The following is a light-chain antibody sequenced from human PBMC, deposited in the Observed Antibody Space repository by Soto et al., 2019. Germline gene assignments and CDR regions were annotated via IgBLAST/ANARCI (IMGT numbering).Light chain of an antibody. CDR3: CSYAGSSTPV. Sequence: ALTQPASVSGSPGQSITISCTGTSSDVGSYNLVSWYQQHPGKAPKLMIYEGSKRPSGVSNRFSGSKSGNTASLTISGLQAEDEADYYCCSYAGSSTPVFGGGTKLTVL. V-gene: IGLV2-23*01. J-gene: IGLJ2*01. CDR2: EGS. CDR1: SSDVGSYNL.